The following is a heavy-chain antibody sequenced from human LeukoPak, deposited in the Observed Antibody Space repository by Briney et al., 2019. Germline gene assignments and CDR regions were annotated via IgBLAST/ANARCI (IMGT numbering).Heavy chain of an antibody. D-gene: IGHD3-3*02. V-gene: IGHV1-69*13. J-gene: IGHJ4*02. CDR3: ATPVKYWDVWSGYSPFDY. Sequence: SVKVSCKADGGTFNHFAFNWVRLAPGQGLEWMGGFIPKSGTAKYAQNFQGRITITADESSRTAYMELSSLRYEDTALYYCATPVKYWDVWSGYSPFDYWGQGTLVTVSS. CDR2: FIPKSGTA. CDR1: GGTFNHFA.